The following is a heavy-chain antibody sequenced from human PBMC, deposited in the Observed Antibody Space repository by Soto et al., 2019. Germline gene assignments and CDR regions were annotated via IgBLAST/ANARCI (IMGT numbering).Heavy chain of an antibody. CDR3: AKATTNGGWFNPFDS. D-gene: IGHD6-19*01. CDR1: GFSFVNYA. Sequence: HGGSLRLSCAASGFSFVNYAMNWVRQAPGKGLEWVSGLSGSGTSTYYADSVKGRFTISRDNSRDTLFLQMNSLTADDTAVYYCAKATTNGGWFNPFDSWGQGALVTVSS. CDR2: LSGSGTST. V-gene: IGHV3-23*01. J-gene: IGHJ4*02.